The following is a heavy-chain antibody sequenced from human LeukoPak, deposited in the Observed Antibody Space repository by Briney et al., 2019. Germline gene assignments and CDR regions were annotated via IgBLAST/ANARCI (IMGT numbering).Heavy chain of an antibody. CDR2: IYHSGST. CDR3: ARVRRSSGWYVPSYYYYGMDV. D-gene: IGHD6-19*01. J-gene: IGHJ6*02. CDR1: GGSISSSNW. Sequence: PSGTLSLTCAVSGGSISSSNWWRVRQPPGKGLEWIGEIYHSGSTNYNPSLKSRVTISVDKSKNQFSLKLSSVTAADTAVYYCARVRRSSGWYVPSYYYYGMDVWGQGTTVTVSS. V-gene: IGHV4-4*02.